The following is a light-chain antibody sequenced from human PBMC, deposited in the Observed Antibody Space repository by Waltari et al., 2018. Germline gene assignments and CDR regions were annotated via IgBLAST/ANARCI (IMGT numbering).Light chain of an antibody. Sequence: EIVLTQSPGTLSLSPGERATLSGRASQTIANNYLAWYQQKPGQAPRLLIYRSSSGATGIPDMFSGSGSGTDFTLTISRLEPEDFAVYYCQQYGMSPRTFGQGTKVEIK. CDR3: QQYGMSPRT. CDR2: RSS. CDR1: QTIANNY. V-gene: IGKV3-20*01. J-gene: IGKJ1*01.